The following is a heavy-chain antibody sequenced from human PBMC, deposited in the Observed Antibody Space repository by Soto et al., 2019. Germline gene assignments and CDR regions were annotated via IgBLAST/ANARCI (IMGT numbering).Heavy chain of an antibody. V-gene: IGHV3-66*01. CDR3: AVRWK. CDR2: IYSGGDT. J-gene: IGHJ4*02. CDR1: GFSVGNNY. D-gene: IGHD1-1*01. Sequence: EVQLVESGGALVQPGGSLRVSCAASGFSVGNNYMSWVRQAPGKGLEWVAFIYSGGDTFYADSVKGRFSISRDKSRNTLYLQMNSLRVEDTAVYYCAVRWKWGQGTLVTVSS.